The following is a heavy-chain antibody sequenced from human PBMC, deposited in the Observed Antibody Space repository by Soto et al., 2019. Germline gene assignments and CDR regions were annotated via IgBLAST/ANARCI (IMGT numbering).Heavy chain of an antibody. V-gene: IGHV1-69*13. CDR2: INPNFGKA. Sequence: GASVKVSCKASGYTFTSYDINWVRQATGQGLEWMGGINPNFGKANYAQKFQGRVTITADESTSTAYMELSSLRSEDTAVYYCARGRSFGELFDYWGQGTLVTVSS. CDR1: GYTFTSYD. J-gene: IGHJ4*02. D-gene: IGHD3-10*01. CDR3: ARGRSFGELFDY.